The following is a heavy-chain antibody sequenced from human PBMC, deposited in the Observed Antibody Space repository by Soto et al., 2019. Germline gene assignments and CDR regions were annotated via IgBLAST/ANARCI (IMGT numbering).Heavy chain of an antibody. Sequence: GASVKVSCKASGGTFSSYAISWVRQAPGQGLEWMGGIIPIFGTANYAQKFQGRVTITADESTSTAYMELSSLRSEDTAVYYCARDLITGTTGGYGWFDPWGQGTLVTVSS. CDR1: GGTFSSYA. CDR2: IIPIFGTA. CDR3: ARDLITGTTGGYGWFDP. J-gene: IGHJ5*02. V-gene: IGHV1-69*13. D-gene: IGHD1-7*01.